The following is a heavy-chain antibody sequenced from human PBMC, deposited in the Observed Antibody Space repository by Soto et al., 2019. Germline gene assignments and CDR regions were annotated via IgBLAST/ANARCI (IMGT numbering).Heavy chain of an antibody. CDR2: IKQDGSEK. V-gene: IGHV3-7*01. CDR3: ARVPGRSYGFYFDY. Sequence: HPGGSLRLSCAASGFTFSSYWMSWVRHASGKGLEWVANIKQDGSEKYYVDSVKGRFTISRDNAKNSLYLQMNSLRAEDTAVYYCARVPGRSYGFYFDYWGQGTLVTVS. J-gene: IGHJ4*02. D-gene: IGHD5-18*01. CDR1: GFTFSSYW.